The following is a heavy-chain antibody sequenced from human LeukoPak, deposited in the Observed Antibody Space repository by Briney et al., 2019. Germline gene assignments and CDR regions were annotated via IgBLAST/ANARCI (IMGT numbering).Heavy chain of an antibody. CDR3: ASDRIEVDAFDI. CDR1: GGSISSYY. D-gene: IGHD2-15*01. CDR2: IYTSGST. J-gene: IGHJ3*02. Sequence: SETLSLTCTVSGGSISSYYWSWIRQPAGKGLEWIGRIYTSGSTNYNPSLKSRVTISVDTSKNQFSLELSSVTAADTAVYYCASDRIEVDAFDIWGQGTMVTVSS. V-gene: IGHV4-4*07.